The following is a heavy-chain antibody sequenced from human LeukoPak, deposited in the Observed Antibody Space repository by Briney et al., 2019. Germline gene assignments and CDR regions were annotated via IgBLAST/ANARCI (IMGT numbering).Heavy chain of an antibody. V-gene: IGHV3-11*01. J-gene: IGHJ4*02. CDR3: ARDLRGYSYGYFDY. D-gene: IGHD5-18*01. CDR2: ISSSGSTI. Sequence: GGSLRLSCAASGFTFSSYAMSWIRQAPGKGLEWVSYISSSGSTIYYADSVKGRFTISRDNAKNSLYLQMNSLRAEDTAVYYCARDLRGYSYGYFDYWGQGTLVTVSS. CDR1: GFTFSSYA.